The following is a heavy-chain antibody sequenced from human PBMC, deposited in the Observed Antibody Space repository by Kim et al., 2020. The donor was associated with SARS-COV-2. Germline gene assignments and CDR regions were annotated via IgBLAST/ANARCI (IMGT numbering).Heavy chain of an antibody. Sequence: GGSLRLSCAASGFTFSSYAMSWVRQAPGKGLEWVLAIYSGGSSTYYADSVKGRFTISRDNSKNTLYLQMNSLRAEDTAVYYCAKSPTASSSSGWYYFDYWGQGTLVTVS. CDR2: IYSGGSST. CDR1: GFTFSSYA. CDR3: AKSPTASSSSGWYYFDY. D-gene: IGHD6-19*01. J-gene: IGHJ4*02. V-gene: IGHV3-23*03.